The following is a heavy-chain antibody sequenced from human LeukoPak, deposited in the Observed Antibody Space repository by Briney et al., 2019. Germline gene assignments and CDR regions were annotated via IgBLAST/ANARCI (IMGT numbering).Heavy chain of an antibody. CDR1: GFTFGSYG. D-gene: IGHD6-13*01. V-gene: IGHV3-30*02. CDR2: IRYDGINK. CDR3: AKDSSSWYDLYYFDY. J-gene: IGHJ4*02. Sequence: PGGSLRLSCAASGFTFGSYGMHWVRQAPGKGLEWVAFIRYDGINKYYADSVKGRFTISRDNSKNTLYLQMNSLRAEDTAVYYCAKDSSSWYDLYYFDYWGRGTLVTVSS.